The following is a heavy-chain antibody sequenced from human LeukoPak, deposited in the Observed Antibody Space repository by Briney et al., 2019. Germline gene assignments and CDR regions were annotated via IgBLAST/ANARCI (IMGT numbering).Heavy chain of an antibody. D-gene: IGHD3-9*01. CDR2: ISYDGSNK. Sequence: GGSLRLSCAASGFTYSSYAMQWVRQAPGKGLEWVAVISYDGSNKYYADSVKGRFTISRDNSKNTLYLQMNSLRAEDTAVYYCARDPSFDWLTGSWGQGTLVTVSS. V-gene: IGHV3-30-3*01. CDR1: GFTYSSYA. J-gene: IGHJ5*02. CDR3: ARDPSFDWLTGS.